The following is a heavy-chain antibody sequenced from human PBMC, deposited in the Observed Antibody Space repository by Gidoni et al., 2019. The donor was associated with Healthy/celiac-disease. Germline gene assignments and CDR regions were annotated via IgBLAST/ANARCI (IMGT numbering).Heavy chain of an antibody. CDR3: ARVLRGWYDY. CDR2: ISSISRYL. J-gene: IGHJ4*02. Sequence: EGQLVEAGGGRVKPGGAVRLSCAASGFTFSSYSMNWVRQAPGKGLGSVSSISSISRYLYYAVSVTGRFTISSANAQTSLYLHLNSLIAEDTAVYYCARVLRGWYDYWGQGTLVTVSS. CDR1: GFTFSSYS. V-gene: IGHV3-21*01. D-gene: IGHD6-19*01.